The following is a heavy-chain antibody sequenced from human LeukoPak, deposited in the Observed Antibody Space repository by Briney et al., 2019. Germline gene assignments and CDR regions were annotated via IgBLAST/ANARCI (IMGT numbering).Heavy chain of an antibody. CDR2: INPNSGGT. V-gene: IGHV1-2*02. D-gene: IGHD6-6*01. Sequence: GASVKVSCKASGYTFSDYYMHWVRQAPGQGLEWMGWINPNSGGTNYAQKFQGRVTMTRDTSISTTYMKLNRLGSDDTAVYYCTRRFIDSSEGFDYWGQGTLVTVSS. CDR1: GYTFSDYY. CDR3: TRRFIDSSEGFDY. J-gene: IGHJ4*02.